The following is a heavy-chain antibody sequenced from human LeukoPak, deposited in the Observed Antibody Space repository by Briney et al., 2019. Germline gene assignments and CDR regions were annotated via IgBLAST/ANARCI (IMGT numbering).Heavy chain of an antibody. CDR2: IIPIFGTA. J-gene: IGHJ4*02. CDR1: GGTFSSYA. CDR3: ASGWYDILTGYYNGYFDY. Sequence: GASVKVSCKASGGTFSSYAISWVRQAPGQGLEWMGGIIPIFGTANYAQKFQGRVTITADESTSTAYMELSSLRSEDTAVYYCASGWYDILTGYYNGYFDYWGQGTLVTVSS. V-gene: IGHV1-69*13. D-gene: IGHD3-9*01.